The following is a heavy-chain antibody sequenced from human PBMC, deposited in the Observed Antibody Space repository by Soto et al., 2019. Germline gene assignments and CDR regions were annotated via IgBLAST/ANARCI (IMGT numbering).Heavy chain of an antibody. Sequence: QVQLVESGGGLVKPGGSLRLSCAASGFTFSDYYMTWIRQAPGKGLEWLSYFSSSGVTIYYADSVKGRFTISRDNAKNSLYLQMTSLRAEDTAIYYCVCLRTVMPKGLESWAFDLWGGGTLVTVSS. J-gene: IGHJ2*01. D-gene: IGHD3-16*01. CDR1: GFTFSDYY. V-gene: IGHV3-11*01. CDR3: VCLRTVMPKGLESWAFDL. CDR2: FSSSGVTI.